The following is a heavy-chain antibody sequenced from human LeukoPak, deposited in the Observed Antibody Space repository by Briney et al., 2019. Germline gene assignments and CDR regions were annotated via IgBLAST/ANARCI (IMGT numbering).Heavy chain of an antibody. D-gene: IGHD3-9*01. CDR1: GGSFSGYY. V-gene: IGHV4-34*01. J-gene: IGHJ4*02. CDR2: INHSGST. Sequence: SETLSLTCAVYGGSFSGYYWSWIRQPPGKWLEWIGEINHSGSTNYNPSLKSRVTISVDTSKNQFSLKLSSVTAADTAVYYCARGNILTGYKRRGIFDYWGQGTLVTVSS. CDR3: ARGNILTGYKRRGIFDY.